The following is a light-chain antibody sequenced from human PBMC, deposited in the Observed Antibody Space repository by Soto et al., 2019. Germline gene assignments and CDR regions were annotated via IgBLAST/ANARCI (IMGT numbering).Light chain of an antibody. Sequence: EIVLTHSPSTLSLSPGERATSYSLGSQSVSSYLAWYQQKPGQAPRLLIYDASNRATGIPARFSGSGSGTDFTLTISSLEPQDFAVYYCQQRSNWPPITFGKGTRLEIK. V-gene: IGKV3-11*01. CDR2: DAS. J-gene: IGKJ5*01. CDR3: QQRSNWPPIT. CDR1: QSVSSY.